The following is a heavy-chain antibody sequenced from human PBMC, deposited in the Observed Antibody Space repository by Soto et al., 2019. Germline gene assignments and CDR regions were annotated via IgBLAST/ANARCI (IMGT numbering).Heavy chain of an antibody. CDR1: GFTFSSYG. CDR3: AREDYYGSGSYYQNGWGYLDY. D-gene: IGHD3-10*01. CDR2: IWYDGSNK. V-gene: IGHV3-33*01. J-gene: IGHJ4*02. Sequence: QVQLVESGGGVVQPGRSLRLSCAASGFTFSSYGMHWVRQAPGKGLEWVAVIWYDGSNKYYADSVKGRFTISRDNSKNALYLQTKSLRAEDTAVYYCAREDYYGSGSYYQNGWGYLDYWGQGPLVTVSS.